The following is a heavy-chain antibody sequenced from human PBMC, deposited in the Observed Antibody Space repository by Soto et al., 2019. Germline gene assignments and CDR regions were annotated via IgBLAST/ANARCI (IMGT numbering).Heavy chain of an antibody. CDR3: ARGINYYDSSGDSWCEP. D-gene: IGHD3-22*01. V-gene: IGHV4-30-2*01. J-gene: IGHJ5*02. CDR1: GGSINSGDYS. CDR2: IYHTGTT. Sequence: SETLSLTCTVSGGSINSGDYSWTWIRQPPGKGLEWIGYIYHTGTTYYNTSLKSRVTVSVDRPKNQFSLKMSSVTAADTAVYCCARGINYYDSSGDSWCEPWGQGTLVTVSS.